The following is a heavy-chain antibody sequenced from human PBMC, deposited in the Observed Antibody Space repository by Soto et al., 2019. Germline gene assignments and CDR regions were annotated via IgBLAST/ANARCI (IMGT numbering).Heavy chain of an antibody. CDR2: IYYSWST. CDR1: GGSISSGGYY. CDR3: ARGSAYSSSWYYFDY. Sequence: SETLSLTCTVSGGSISSGGYYLSWIRHHPGKGLEWIGYIYYSWSTYYNPSLKSRVTISVDTSKNQFSLKLSSVTAADTAVYYCARGSAYSSSWYYFDYWGQGTLVT. D-gene: IGHD6-13*01. V-gene: IGHV4-31*03. J-gene: IGHJ4*02.